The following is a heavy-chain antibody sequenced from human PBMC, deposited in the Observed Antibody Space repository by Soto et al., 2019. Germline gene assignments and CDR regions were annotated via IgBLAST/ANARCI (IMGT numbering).Heavy chain of an antibody. CDR3: ARDLVKLYYYDSSGFRNQTVPAFDP. Sequence: GASVKVSCKASGGTFSSYAISWVRQAPGQGLEWMGGIIPIFGTANYAQKFQGRVTITADESTSTAYMELSSLRSEDTAVYYCARDLVKLYYYDSSGFRNQTVPAFDPWGQGTLVTVSS. CDR1: GGTFSSYA. D-gene: IGHD3-22*01. J-gene: IGHJ5*02. V-gene: IGHV1-69*13. CDR2: IIPIFGTA.